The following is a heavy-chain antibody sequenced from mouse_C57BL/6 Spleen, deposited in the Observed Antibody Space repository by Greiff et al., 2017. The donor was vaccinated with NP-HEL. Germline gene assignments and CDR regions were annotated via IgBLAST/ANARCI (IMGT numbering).Heavy chain of an antibody. CDR1: GYTFTDYY. V-gene: IGHV1-26*01. CDR2: INPNNGGT. Sequence: EVQLQQSGPELVKPGASVKISCKASGYTFTDYYMNWVKQSHGKSLEWIGDINPNNGGTSYNQKFKGKATLTVDKSSSTAYMELRSLTSEDSAVYYCAEYYYGSSSWYFDVWGTGTTVTVSS. CDR3: AEYYYGSSSWYFDV. D-gene: IGHD1-1*01. J-gene: IGHJ1*03.